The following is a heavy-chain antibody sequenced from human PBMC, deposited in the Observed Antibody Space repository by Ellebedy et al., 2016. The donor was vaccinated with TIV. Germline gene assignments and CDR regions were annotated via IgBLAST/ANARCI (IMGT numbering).Heavy chain of an antibody. D-gene: IGHD3-9*01. V-gene: IGHV1-8*01. CDR2: MNPNSGNT. J-gene: IGHJ3*02. CDR1: GYTFTSYD. CDR3: ARNRLDILEGQVGHAFDI. Sequence: ASVKVSCXASGYTFTSYDINWVRQATGQGLEWMGWMNPNSGNTGYAQKLQGRVTMTTDTSTSTAYMELRSLRSDDTAVYYCARNRLDILEGQVGHAFDIWGQGTMVTVSS.